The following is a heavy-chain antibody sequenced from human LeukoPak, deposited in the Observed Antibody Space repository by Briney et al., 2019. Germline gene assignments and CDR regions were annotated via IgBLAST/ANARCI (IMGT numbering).Heavy chain of an antibody. V-gene: IGHV1-24*01. J-gene: IGHJ4*02. D-gene: IGHD1-1*01. Sequence: ASVKVSCKVSGYTLTELSMHWVRQAPGKGLEWMGGFDPEDGETIYAQKFQGRVTMTEDTSTDTAYMELSRLRSDDTAVYYCARGGGTTFLFYYWGQGTLVTVSS. CDR1: GYTLTELS. CDR2: FDPEDGET. CDR3: ARGGGTTFLFYY.